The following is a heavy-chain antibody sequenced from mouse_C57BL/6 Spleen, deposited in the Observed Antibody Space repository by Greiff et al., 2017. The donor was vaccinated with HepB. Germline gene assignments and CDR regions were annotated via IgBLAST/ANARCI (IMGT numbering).Heavy chain of an antibody. CDR3: ARSPTDGYYSYAMDY. Sequence: EVQLQQSGPELVKPGASVKMSCKASGYTFTDYNMHWVKQSHGKSLEWIGYINPNNGGTSYNQKFKGKATLTVNKSSSTAYMELRSLTSADSAVYYCARSPTDGYYSYAMDYWGQGTSVTVSS. D-gene: IGHD2-3*01. V-gene: IGHV1-22*01. CDR1: GYTFTDYN. CDR2: INPNNGGT. J-gene: IGHJ4*01.